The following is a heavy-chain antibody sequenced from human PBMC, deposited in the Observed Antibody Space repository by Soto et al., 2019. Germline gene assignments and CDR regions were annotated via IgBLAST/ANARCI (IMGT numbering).Heavy chain of an antibody. D-gene: IGHD3-9*01. CDR3: AKDLGDILTGCDY. V-gene: IGHV3-23*01. CDR2: ISGSGGST. CDR1: GVTFSSYA. Sequence: GGSLRLSCVASGVTFSSYAMSWVRQAPGKGLEWVSAISGSGGSTYYADSVKGRFTISRDNSKNTLYLQMNSLRAEDTAVYYCAKDLGDILTGCDYWGQGTLVTVSS. J-gene: IGHJ4*02.